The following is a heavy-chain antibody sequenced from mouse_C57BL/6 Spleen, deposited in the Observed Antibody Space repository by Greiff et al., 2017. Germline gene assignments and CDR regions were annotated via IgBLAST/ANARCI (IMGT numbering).Heavy chain of an antibody. CDR3: ARDHYGNYFDY. J-gene: IGHJ2*01. D-gene: IGHD2-1*01. Sequence: EVQLVESEGGLVQPGSSMKLSCTASGFTFSDYYMAWVRQVPEKGLEWVANINYDGSSTYYLDSLKSRFIISRDNAKNILYLQMSSLKSEDTATYYCARDHYGNYFDYWGQGTTLTVSS. CDR2: INYDGSST. CDR1: GFTFSDYY. V-gene: IGHV5-16*01.